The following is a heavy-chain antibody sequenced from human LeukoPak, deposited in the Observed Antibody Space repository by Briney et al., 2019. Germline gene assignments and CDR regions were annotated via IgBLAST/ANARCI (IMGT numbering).Heavy chain of an antibody. CDR2: IKSDGSSS. V-gene: IGHV3-74*01. CDR1: GFTFSSYFW. CDR3: VRDLDLGGYSSFEY. J-gene: IGHJ4*02. Sequence: QLGGSLRLSCAASGFTFSSYFWMHWVRQGPGKGLVWVSRIKSDGSSSTYADSVKGRFTISRDNAKNSLYLQMNTLRAEDTAVYYCVRDLDLGGYSSFEYWGQGTLVTVSS. D-gene: IGHD4-23*01.